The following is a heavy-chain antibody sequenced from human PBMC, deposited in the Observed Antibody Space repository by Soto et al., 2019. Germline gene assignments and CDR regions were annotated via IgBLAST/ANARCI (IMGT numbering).Heavy chain of an antibody. CDR1: GFTFSSYS. Sequence: GGSLRLSCAASGFTFSSYSMNWVRQAPGKGLEWVSSISSSSSYIYYADSVKGRFTISRDNAKNSLYLQMNSLRAEDTAVYYCAAGRYSGSYFPYYWGQGTLVTVYS. CDR3: AAGRYSGSYFPYY. J-gene: IGHJ4*02. CDR2: ISSSSSYI. V-gene: IGHV3-21*01. D-gene: IGHD1-26*01.